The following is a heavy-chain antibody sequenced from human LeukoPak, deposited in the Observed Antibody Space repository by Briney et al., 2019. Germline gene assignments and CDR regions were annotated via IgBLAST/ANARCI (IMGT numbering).Heavy chain of an antibody. D-gene: IGHD6-13*01. V-gene: IGHV4-59*08. J-gene: IGHJ5*02. CDR3: ARRYSSSWYVGFFDP. CDR1: GASIRNYY. Sequence: PSETLSLTCTVSGASIRNYYWSWIRQSPGKGLEWIGYIYYSGSTNYNPSLENRVAMSVDTSKNQFSLRLSSVTAADTAIYYCARRYSSSWYVGFFDPWGQGTLVTVSS. CDR2: IYYSGST.